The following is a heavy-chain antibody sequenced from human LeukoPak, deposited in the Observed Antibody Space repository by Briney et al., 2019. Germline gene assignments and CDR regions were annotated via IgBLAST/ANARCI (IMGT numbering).Heavy chain of an antibody. V-gene: IGHV3-23*01. CDR1: GFTFSSYW. CDR2: ISTDGVGT. CDR3: TKVLRTWYFDL. Sequence: PGGSLRLSCAASGFTFSSYWMHWVRQAPGKGLEWVSSISTDGVGTTYADFVKGRCTVSRDSSTNTLYLQMNSLRADDTAIYYCTKVLRTWYFDLWGRGALVTVSS. J-gene: IGHJ2*01.